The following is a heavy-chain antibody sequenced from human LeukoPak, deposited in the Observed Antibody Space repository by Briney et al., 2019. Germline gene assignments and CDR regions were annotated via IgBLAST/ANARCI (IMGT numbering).Heavy chain of an antibody. J-gene: IGHJ1*01. V-gene: IGHV1-2*02. CDR1: GYSLTDYY. CDR2: INPDHGGT. D-gene: IGHD2-2*01. CDR3: ARVPDQLPLYFQH. Sequence: GASVKVSCKASGYSLTDYYIHWVRQAPGQGLEWMGWINPDHGGTNYAQKFQGRVTMTRDTSISTAYMELSRLRSDDTAVYYCARVPDQLPLYFQHWGQGTLVTVSS.